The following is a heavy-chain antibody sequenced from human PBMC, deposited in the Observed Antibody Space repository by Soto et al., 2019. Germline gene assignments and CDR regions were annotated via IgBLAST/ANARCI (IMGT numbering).Heavy chain of an antibody. CDR2: FNHSGSA. V-gene: IGHV4-34*01. D-gene: IGHD3-10*01. CDR1: GGLLSHDL. J-gene: IGHJ3*02. CDR3: ASREPVVRGAPLFRRRSLNDGFDI. Sequence: SETLRLTGAGSGGLLSHDLWTVSREALVKAPQWIREFNHSGSAKYNPSLKSRVTISVDTSKNQFSLKLISMTAADTAVYYCASREPVVRGAPLFRRRSLNDGFDIWGQGTMVT.